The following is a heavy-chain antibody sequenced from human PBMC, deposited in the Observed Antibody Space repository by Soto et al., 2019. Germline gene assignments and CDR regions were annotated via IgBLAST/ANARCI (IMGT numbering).Heavy chain of an antibody. V-gene: IGHV4-59*01. CDR1: GGSISSYY. Sequence: SETLSLTCTVSGGSISSYYWSWIRQPPGKGLEWIGYIYYSGSTNYNPSLKSRVTISVDTSKNQFSLKLSSVTAADTAVYSCARVSGSYYYGMDVWGQGTTVTVSS. J-gene: IGHJ6*02. CDR2: IYYSGST. D-gene: IGHD3-10*01. CDR3: ARVSGSYYYGMDV.